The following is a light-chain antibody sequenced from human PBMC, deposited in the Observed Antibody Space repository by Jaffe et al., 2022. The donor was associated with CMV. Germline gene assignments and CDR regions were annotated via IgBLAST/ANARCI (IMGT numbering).Light chain of an antibody. CDR1: QDITNY. CDR2: AAS. V-gene: IGKV1-33*01. J-gene: IGKJ2*01. Sequence: DIQMTQSPSSLSASIGDRVTITCQASQDITNYLNWFQQKPGKAPNLLIYAASHLETGVPSRFSGSGAGTYFTLTISGLQPEDIATYYCQQYDYFPQTFGQGTKVEI. CDR3: QQYDYFPQT.